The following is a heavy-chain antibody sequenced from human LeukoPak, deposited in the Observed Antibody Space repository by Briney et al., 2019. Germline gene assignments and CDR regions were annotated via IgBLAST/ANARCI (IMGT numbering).Heavy chain of an antibody. V-gene: IGHV3-74*01. CDR3: ARIPGGSGSQYDY. CDR2: INSDGSST. D-gene: IGHD3-10*01. J-gene: IGHJ4*02. CDR1: GFTFSSYG. Sequence: GRSLRLSCAASGFTFSSYGMHWVRQAPGKGLVWVSRINSDGSSTFYADSVKGRFTTSRDNAENTVYLQMNSLRADDTAVYYCARIPGGSGSQYDYWGQGTLVIVSS.